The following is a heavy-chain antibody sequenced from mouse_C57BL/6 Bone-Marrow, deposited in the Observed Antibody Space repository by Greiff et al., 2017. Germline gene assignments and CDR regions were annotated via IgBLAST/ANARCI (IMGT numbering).Heavy chain of an antibody. V-gene: IGHV5-4*03. CDR1: GFTFSSYA. CDR2: ISDGGSYT. J-gene: IGHJ2*01. D-gene: IGHD2-5*01. Sequence: EVMLVESGGGLVKPGGSLKLSCAASGFTFSSYAMSWVRQTPEKRLEWVATISDGGSYTYYPDNVKGRFTISRDNAKNNLYLQMSHLKSEDTAMYYCARAYSNYVYFDYWGQGTTLTVSS. CDR3: ARAYSNYVYFDY.